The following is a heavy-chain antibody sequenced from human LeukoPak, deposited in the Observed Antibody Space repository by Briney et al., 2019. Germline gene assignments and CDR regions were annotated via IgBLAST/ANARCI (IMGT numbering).Heavy chain of an antibody. CDR3: AGQADYNVLTGYHKGHLDY. D-gene: IGHD3-9*01. CDR2: IYPGDFDT. V-gene: IGHV5-51*01. J-gene: IGHJ4*02. Sequence: GESLKISCKGSGYSFTSYWIGWVRQMPGKGLEWMGIIYPGDFDTRYSPSFQGQVTISADKSITTAYLQWSSLQASDTAMYYCAGQADYNVLTGYHKGHLDYWGQGTLVTVSS. CDR1: GYSFTSYW.